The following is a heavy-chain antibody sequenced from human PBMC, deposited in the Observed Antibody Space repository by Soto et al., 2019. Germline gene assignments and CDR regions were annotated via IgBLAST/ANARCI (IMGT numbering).Heavy chain of an antibody. D-gene: IGHD3-10*01. Sequence: PSETLSLTCTVSGGSISSYYWSWIRQPPGKGLEWIGYIYYSGSTNYNPSLKSRVTISVDTSKNQFSLKLSSVTAADTAVYYCARGSLLWFGELPHYFDYWGQGTLVTVSS. CDR1: GGSISSYY. CDR2: IYYSGST. V-gene: IGHV4-59*01. J-gene: IGHJ4*02. CDR3: ARGSLLWFGELPHYFDY.